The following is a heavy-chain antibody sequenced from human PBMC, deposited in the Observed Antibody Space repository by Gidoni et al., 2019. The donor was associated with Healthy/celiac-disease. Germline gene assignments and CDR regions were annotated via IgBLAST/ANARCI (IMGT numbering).Heavy chain of an antibody. CDR2: INSDGSST. CDR1: GFTFSRYW. J-gene: IGHJ4*02. Sequence: EVQLVESGGGLVQPGGSLRLSCAASGFTFSRYWMHWVRQAPGKGLVWVSRINSDGSSTSYADSVKGRFTISRDNAKNTLYLQMNSLRAEDTAVYYCARGSPNYDYVWGSYWGGIILDNFDYWGQGTLVTVSS. CDR3: ARGSPNYDYVWGSYWGGIILDNFDY. D-gene: IGHD3-16*01. V-gene: IGHV3-74*01.